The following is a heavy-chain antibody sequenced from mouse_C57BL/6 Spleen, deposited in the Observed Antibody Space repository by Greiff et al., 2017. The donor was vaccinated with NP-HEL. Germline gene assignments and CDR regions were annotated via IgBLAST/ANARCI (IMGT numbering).Heavy chain of an antibody. V-gene: IGHV1-85*01. CDR2: IYPRDGST. D-gene: IGHD1-1*01. J-gene: IGHJ1*03. CDR1: GYTFTSYD. CDR3: ASPLYYGSSHWYFDV. Sequence: QVQLKESGPELVKPGASVKLSCKASGYTFTSYDINWVKQRPGQGLEWIGWIYPRDGSTKYNEKFKGKATLTVDTSPSTAYMELHSLTSEDSAVYFCASPLYYGSSHWYFDVWGTGTTVTVSS.